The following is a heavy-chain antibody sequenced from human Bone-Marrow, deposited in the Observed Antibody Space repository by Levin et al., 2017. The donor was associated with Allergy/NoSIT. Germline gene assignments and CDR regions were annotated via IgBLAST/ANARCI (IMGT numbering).Heavy chain of an antibody. CDR3: ATDGTTVTTDTHGGAGWFDP. D-gene: IGHD4-17*01. J-gene: IGHJ5*02. CDR2: INHSGST. Sequence: SETLSLTCAVYGGSFSGYYWSWIRQPPGKGLEWIGEINHSGSTNYNPSLKSRVTISVDTSKNQFSLKLSSVTAADTAVYYCATDGTTVTTDTHGGAGWFDPWGQGTLVTVSS. CDR1: GGSFSGYY. V-gene: IGHV4-34*01.